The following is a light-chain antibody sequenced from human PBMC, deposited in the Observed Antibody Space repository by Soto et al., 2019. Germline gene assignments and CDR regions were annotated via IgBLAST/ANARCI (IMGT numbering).Light chain of an antibody. Sequence: QSVLTQPASVSGSPGQSITISCTGTSSDVGGYNYVSWYQQHPGKAPKLMIYEVSNRPSGVSNRFSGSKSGNTASLTISGLQAEDEADYYCCSYSSSSPLVFGGGTKLTV. CDR3: CSYSSSSPLV. CDR2: EVS. V-gene: IGLV2-14*01. CDR1: SSDVGGYNY. J-gene: IGLJ3*02.